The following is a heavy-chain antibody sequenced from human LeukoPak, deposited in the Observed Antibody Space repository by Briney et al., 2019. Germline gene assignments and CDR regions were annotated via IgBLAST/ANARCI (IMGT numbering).Heavy chain of an antibody. CDR2: IIPIFGTA. CDR3: AREGYYDSSGYFDY. Sequence: ASVKVSCKASGGTFSSYAISWVRQAPGQGLEWMGGIIPIFGTANYAQKFQGRVTITTDESTSTAYMELSSLRSEDTAVYYCAREGYYDSSGYFDYWGQGTLVTVSS. CDR1: GGTFSSYA. J-gene: IGHJ4*02. D-gene: IGHD3-22*01. V-gene: IGHV1-69*05.